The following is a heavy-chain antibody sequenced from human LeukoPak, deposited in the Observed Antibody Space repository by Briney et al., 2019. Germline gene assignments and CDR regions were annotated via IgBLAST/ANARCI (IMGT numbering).Heavy chain of an antibody. D-gene: IGHD1-26*01. J-gene: IGHJ4*02. CDR1: VYTFPSYY. CDR3: ARDGGARDFDC. Sequence: SVTVSCKASVYTFPSYYMHWVGQAPAQGLAWMGIINHSGGSTSYAQKFQGRVNIARDMSKSTVYMEMSSLRCEDTGVYYCARDGGARDFDCWGQGALVTVSS. CDR2: INHSGGST. V-gene: IGHV1-46*01.